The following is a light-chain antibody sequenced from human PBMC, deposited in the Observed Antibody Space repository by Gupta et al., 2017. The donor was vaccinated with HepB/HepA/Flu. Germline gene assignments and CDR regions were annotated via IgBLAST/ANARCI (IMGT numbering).Light chain of an antibody. Sequence: QSVLTQPSSVSAAPGQKVTISCSGSRSNIGNNYVSWYQQLPGTAPKLLIYENNKRPSGIPDRFSGSKSGTSATLGITGLQTGDEADYYCGTWDSSLSADVVFGGGTKLTVL. CDR1: RSNIGNNY. CDR3: GTWDSSLSADVV. J-gene: IGLJ2*01. V-gene: IGLV1-51*02. CDR2: ENN.